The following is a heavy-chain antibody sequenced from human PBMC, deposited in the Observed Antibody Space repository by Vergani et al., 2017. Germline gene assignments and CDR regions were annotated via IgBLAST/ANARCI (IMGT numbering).Heavy chain of an antibody. Sequence: QVQLQQWGAGLLKPSETLSLTCAVYGGSFRGYYWSWIRQPPGKGLEWIGEINHSGSTNYNPSLKSRVTISVDTSKNQFSLKLSSVTAADTAVYYCARAPFFTMVRGIGRNYFDYWGQGTLVTVSS. D-gene: IGHD3-10*01. J-gene: IGHJ4*02. CDR1: GGSFRGYY. CDR3: ARAPFFTMVRGIGRNYFDY. V-gene: IGHV4-34*01. CDR2: INHSGST.